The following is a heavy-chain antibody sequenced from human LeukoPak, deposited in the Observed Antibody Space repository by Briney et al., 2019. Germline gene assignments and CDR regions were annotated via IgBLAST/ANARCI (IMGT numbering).Heavy chain of an antibody. Sequence: GGSLRLSCAASGFTFSSYSMNWVRQAPGKGLEWISYITSSSSTLYYADSVKGRFTISRDNAKNSLYLQMNSLRDEDTAVYYCASGYSSALRYFDYWGQGTLVTVSS. J-gene: IGHJ4*02. V-gene: IGHV3-48*02. D-gene: IGHD6-19*01. CDR2: ITSSSSTL. CDR3: ASGYSSALRYFDY. CDR1: GFTFSSYS.